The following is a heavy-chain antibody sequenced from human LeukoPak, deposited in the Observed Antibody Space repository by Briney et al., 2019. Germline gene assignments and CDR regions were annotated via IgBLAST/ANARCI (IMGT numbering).Heavy chain of an antibody. CDR1: GLVFGKYA. V-gene: IGHV3-23*01. CDR3: AKGRCSGPGCDSFDY. Sequence: EGSLRLSCAASGLVFGKYAMAWVRQAPGKGLECVSIISDDSSFTYYLDSVKGRSTIFRDNSKNTLYLHMNSLKAEDTAVYYCAKGRCSGPGCDSFDYWGQGTLVTVSS. J-gene: IGHJ4*02. D-gene: IGHD5-12*01. CDR2: ISDDSSFT.